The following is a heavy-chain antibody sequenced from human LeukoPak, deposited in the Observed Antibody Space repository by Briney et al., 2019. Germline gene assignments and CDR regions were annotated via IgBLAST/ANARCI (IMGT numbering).Heavy chain of an antibody. CDR2: IYHSGTT. CDR1: GYSISRGCY. V-gene: IGHV4-38-2*02. D-gene: IGHD2-15*01. Sequence: SETLSLTCSVSGYSISRGCYWGWIRQPPGKGLEWIGSIYHSGTTYYNPSLKSRVTMSVDTSKNQFYVKLSFVTAADTAVYYCARAPEDADFWGQGTLVTVSS. J-gene: IGHJ4*02. CDR3: ARAPEDADF.